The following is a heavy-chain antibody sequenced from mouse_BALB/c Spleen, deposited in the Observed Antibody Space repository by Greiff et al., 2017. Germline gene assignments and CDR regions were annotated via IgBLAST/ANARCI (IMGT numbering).Heavy chain of an antibody. CDR2: ISDGGSYT. CDR3: ARGGGNYPY. D-gene: IGHD2-1*01. Sequence: EVKLVESGGGLVKPGGSLKLSCAASGFTFSDYYMYWVRQTPEKRLEWVATISDGGSYTYYPDSVKGRFTISRDNAKNNLYLQMSSLRSEDTAMYYCARGGGNYPYWGQGTLVTVSA. CDR1: GFTFSDYY. J-gene: IGHJ3*01. V-gene: IGHV5-4*02.